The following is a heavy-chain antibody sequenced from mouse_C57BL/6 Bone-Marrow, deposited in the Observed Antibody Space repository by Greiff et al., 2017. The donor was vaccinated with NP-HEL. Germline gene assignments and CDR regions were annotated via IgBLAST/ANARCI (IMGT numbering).Heavy chain of an antibody. J-gene: IGHJ2*01. D-gene: IGHD1-1*01. CDR1: GYAFSSSW. CDR3: ARNYYGRPYYFDY. V-gene: IGHV1-82*01. Sequence: QVQLQQSGPELVKPGASVKISCKASGYAFSSSWMNWVKQRPGKGLEWIGRIYPGDGDTNYNGKFKGKATLTADKSSSTVYMQLSSLKSEDYAVYFCARNYYGRPYYFDYWGQGTTLTVSS. CDR2: IYPGDGDT.